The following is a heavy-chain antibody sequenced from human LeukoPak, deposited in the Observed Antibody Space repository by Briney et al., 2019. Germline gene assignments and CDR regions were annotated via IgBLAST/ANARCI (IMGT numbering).Heavy chain of an antibody. CDR2: IYYSGTT. V-gene: IGHV4-39*02. CDR3: ARDLQGVGVFDI. D-gene: IGHD3-3*01. Sequence: GSLRLSCAASGFTFSSYGMHWIRQPPGKGLEWIGNIYYSGTTYYDPSLKSRVTVSIDTSKNQFSLKLSSVTAADTAVYYCARDLQGVGVFDIWGQGTMVTVSS. J-gene: IGHJ3*02. CDR1: GFTFSSYG.